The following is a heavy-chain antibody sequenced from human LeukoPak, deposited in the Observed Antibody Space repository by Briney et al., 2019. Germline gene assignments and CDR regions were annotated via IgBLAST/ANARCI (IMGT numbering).Heavy chain of an antibody. CDR2: IRSKANSYAT. V-gene: IGHV3-73*01. CDR3: TRPNHYYYDSSVNWFDP. Sequence: PGGSLKLSCAASGFTFSGSAMHLVRQASGKGLEWVGRIRSKANSYATAYAASVKGRFTISRDDSKNTAYLQMNSLKTEDTAVYYCTRPNHYYYDSSVNWFDPWGQGTLVTVSS. J-gene: IGHJ5*02. D-gene: IGHD3-22*01. CDR1: GFTFSGSA.